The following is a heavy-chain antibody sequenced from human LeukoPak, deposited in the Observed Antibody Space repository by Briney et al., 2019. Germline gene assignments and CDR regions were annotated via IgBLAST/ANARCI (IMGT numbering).Heavy chain of an antibody. V-gene: IGHV1-18*04. Sequence: ASVKVSCKASGYTFTSYGISWVRQAPGQGLEWMGWISAYNGNTNYAQKLQGRVTMTTDTPTSTAYMELRSLRSDDTAVYYCARDSGFMVRGVIIRPSMGMDVWGKGTTVTVSS. J-gene: IGHJ6*04. CDR1: GYTFTSYG. CDR3: ARDSGFMVRGVIIRPSMGMDV. CDR2: ISAYNGNT. D-gene: IGHD3-10*01.